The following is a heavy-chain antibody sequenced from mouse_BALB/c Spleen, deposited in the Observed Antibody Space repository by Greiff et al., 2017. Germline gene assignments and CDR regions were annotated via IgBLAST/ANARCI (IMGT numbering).Heavy chain of an antibody. CDR2: ISSGGSYT. D-gene: IGHD2-14*01. J-gene: IGHJ4*01. Sequence: EVQRVESGGDLVKPGGSLKLSCAASGFTFSSYGMSWVRQTPDKRLEWVATISSGGSYTYYPDSVKGRFTISRDNAKNTLYLQMSSLKSEDTAMYYCARPYYRYDGYAMDYWGQGTSVTVSS. CDR3: ARPYYRYDGYAMDY. V-gene: IGHV5-6*01. CDR1: GFTFSSYG.